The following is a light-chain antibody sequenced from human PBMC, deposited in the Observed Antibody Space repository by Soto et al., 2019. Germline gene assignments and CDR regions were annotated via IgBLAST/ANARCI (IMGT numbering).Light chain of an antibody. CDR1: QSVSSN. V-gene: IGKV3-15*01. CDR2: GAS. J-gene: IGKJ2*01. CDR3: QQYNNWPPMYT. Sequence: EILMTQSPATLSVSPGERATLSCRASQSVSSNLAWYQQKPGQAPRLLIYGASTRATGIPARFSGSGSGTEFTLTIDSLQSEDFAVYYCQQYNNWPPMYTFGQGTKLEIK.